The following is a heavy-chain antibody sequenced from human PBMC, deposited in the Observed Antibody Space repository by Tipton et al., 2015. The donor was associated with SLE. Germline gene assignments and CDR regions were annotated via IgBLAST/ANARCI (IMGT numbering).Heavy chain of an antibody. V-gene: IGHV4-59*08. CDR2: IYYSGST. J-gene: IGHJ4*02. D-gene: IGHD3-3*01. Sequence: TLSLTCTVSGGSISSYYWSWIRQPPGKGLEWIGYIYYSGSTNYNPSLKSRVTISLDTSKNQFSLKLSSVTAADTAVYYCARQDFWSGYTSYWGQGTLVTVSS. CDR1: GGSISSYY. CDR3: ARQDFWSGYTSY.